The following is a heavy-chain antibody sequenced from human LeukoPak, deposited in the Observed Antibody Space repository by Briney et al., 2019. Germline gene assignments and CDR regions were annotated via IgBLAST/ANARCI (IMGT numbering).Heavy chain of an antibody. Sequence: GASVKVSCKASGYTFTDSYIHWVRQAPGQGLEWMGWINPNSGGTNYAQKFQGRVTMTKDTSISTAYMEMRRLTSDDTAVYYCAKVSGSYDYWGQGSLVTLSS. J-gene: IGHJ4*02. D-gene: IGHD1-26*01. V-gene: IGHV1-2*02. CDR3: AKVSGSYDY. CDR1: GYTFTDSY. CDR2: INPNSGGT.